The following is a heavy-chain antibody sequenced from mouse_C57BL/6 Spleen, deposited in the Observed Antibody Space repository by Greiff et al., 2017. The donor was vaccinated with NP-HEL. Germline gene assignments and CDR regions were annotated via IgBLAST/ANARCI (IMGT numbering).Heavy chain of an antibody. CDR1: GYTFTDYY. CDR3: ARYDYDEEVAY. CDR2: INPNNGGT. J-gene: IGHJ3*01. V-gene: IGHV1-26*01. D-gene: IGHD2-4*01. Sequence: VQLQQSGPELVKPGASVKISCKASGYTFTDYYMNWVKQSHGKSLEWIGDINPNNGGTSYNQKFKGKATLTVDKSSSTAYMELRSLTSEDSAVYYCARYDYDEEVAYWGQGTLVTVSA.